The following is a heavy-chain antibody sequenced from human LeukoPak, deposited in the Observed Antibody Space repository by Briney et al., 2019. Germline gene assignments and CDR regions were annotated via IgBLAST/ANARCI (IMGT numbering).Heavy chain of an antibody. Sequence: VASVKVSCKASGYTFTGYYMNWVRQAPGQGLEGMGRINPNSGGTNYAQKFQGRVTMPTDTSISTAYMELSRLRSDDTAVYYCARGGSDYWGQGTLVTVSS. CDR1: GYTFTGYY. J-gene: IGHJ4*02. V-gene: IGHV1-2*06. CDR2: INPNSGGT. D-gene: IGHD1-26*01. CDR3: ARGGSDY.